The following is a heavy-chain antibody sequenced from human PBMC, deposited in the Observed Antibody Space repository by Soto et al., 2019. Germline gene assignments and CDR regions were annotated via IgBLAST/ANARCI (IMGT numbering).Heavy chain of an antibody. J-gene: IGHJ6*02. Sequence: PSETLSLTCTVSGDSISSYFWSWIRQPAGKGLEWIGRVHTSVTTNYNPSLRSRVTMSVETSRNQFSLRLTSVTAADTAVYYCVRGLTVITTLGVSHGFDVWGPGTTVTVSS. CDR3: VRGLTVITTLGVSHGFDV. CDR1: GDSISSYF. CDR2: VHTSVTT. V-gene: IGHV4-4*07. D-gene: IGHD3-3*01.